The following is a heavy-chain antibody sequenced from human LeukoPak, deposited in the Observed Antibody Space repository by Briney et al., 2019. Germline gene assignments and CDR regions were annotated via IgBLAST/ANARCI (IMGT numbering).Heavy chain of an antibody. J-gene: IGHJ4*02. CDR1: GFTFDDYA. Sequence: GGSLRLSCAASGFTFDDYAMHWVRQAPGKGLEWASGISWNSGSIGYADSVKGRFTISRDNAKNSLYLQMNSLRAEDTALYYCAKDYGSSGWYDYWGQGTLVTVSS. D-gene: IGHD6-19*01. CDR3: AKDYGSSGWYDY. V-gene: IGHV3-9*01. CDR2: ISWNSGSI.